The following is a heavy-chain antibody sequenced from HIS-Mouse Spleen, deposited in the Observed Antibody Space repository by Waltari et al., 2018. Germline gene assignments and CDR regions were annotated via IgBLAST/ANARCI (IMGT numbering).Heavy chain of an antibody. D-gene: IGHD6-13*01. CDR2: IYSGGST. V-gene: IGHV3-53*01. CDR1: GFTVSSNY. Sequence: EVQLVESGGGWIQPGGSVRRSCAAAGFTVSSNYMSWVRPAPGKGLVLVSVIYSGGSTYYADSVKGRFTISRDNSKNTLYLQMNSLRAEDTAVYYCARGGLAAAGWYFDLWGRGTLVTVSS. J-gene: IGHJ2*01. CDR3: ARGGLAAAGWYFDL.